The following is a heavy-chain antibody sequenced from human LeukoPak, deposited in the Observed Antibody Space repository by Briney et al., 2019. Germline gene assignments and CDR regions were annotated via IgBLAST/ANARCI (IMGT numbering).Heavy chain of an antibody. D-gene: IGHD4-23*01. V-gene: IGHV2-5*02. Sequence: SGPTLVNPTQTLTLTCTFSGFSLSTPGVGVGWIRQPPGKALEWLALIYWDDDKRYSPSLKSTLTITKDTSKNQVVLTMTNMGPVDTATYFCAHRVTNSLFDYWGQGTLVTVSS. CDR3: AHRVTNSLFDY. J-gene: IGHJ4*02. CDR2: IYWDDDK. CDR1: GFSLSTPGVG.